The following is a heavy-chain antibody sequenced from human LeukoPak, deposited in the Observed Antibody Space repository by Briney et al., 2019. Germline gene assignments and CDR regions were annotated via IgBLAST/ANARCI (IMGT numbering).Heavy chain of an antibody. V-gene: IGHV1-69*05. CDR1: GGTFSSYA. D-gene: IGHD3-10*01. CDR2: IIPIFGTA. Sequence: ASVKVSCKASGGTFSSYAISWVRQAPGQGLEWMGGIIPIFGTANYAQKFQGRVTITTDESTSTAYMELSSLRSEDTAVYYCAWTGSPTLRTDYWGQGTLVTVSS. CDR3: AWTGSPTLRTDY. J-gene: IGHJ4*02.